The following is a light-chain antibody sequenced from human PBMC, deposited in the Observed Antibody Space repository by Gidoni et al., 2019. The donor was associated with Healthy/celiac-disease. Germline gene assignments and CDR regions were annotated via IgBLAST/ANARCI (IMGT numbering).Light chain of an antibody. V-gene: IGKV3-11*01. Sequence: EIVLTQSPATLSLSPGERATLSCRASQSVSSYLAWYQQKPGQAPRLLIYDASNRATGIPARSSGSGSGTDFTLTISSLEPEDFAVYYCQQRSNWPPMYTFGQXTKLEIK. CDR2: DAS. CDR1: QSVSSY. CDR3: QQRSNWPPMYT. J-gene: IGKJ2*01.